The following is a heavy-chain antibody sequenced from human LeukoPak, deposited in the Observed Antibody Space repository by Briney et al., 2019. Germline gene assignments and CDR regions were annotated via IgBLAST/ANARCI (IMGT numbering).Heavy chain of an antibody. V-gene: IGHV4-34*01. CDR2: INHSGST. Sequence: KPSETLSLTCAVYGGSFSGYYWSWIRQPPGKGLEWIGEINHSGSTSYNPSLKSRVTISVDTSKNQFSLKLSSVTAADTAVYYCAGLRTFDYWGQGTLVTVSS. CDR1: GGSFSGYY. D-gene: IGHD1-7*01. CDR3: AGLRTFDY. J-gene: IGHJ4*02.